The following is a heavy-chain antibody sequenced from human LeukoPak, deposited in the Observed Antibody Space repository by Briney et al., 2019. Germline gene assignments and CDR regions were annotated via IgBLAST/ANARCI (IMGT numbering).Heavy chain of an antibody. Sequence: SEPLSLTCAVYGGSFSGYYWSWIRQPPGKGLEWIGEINHSGSTNYNPSLKSRVTISVDTSKNQFSLKLSSVTAADTAVYYCARVAVAGTLRHYYYYMDVWGKGTTVTISS. D-gene: IGHD6-19*01. V-gene: IGHV4-34*01. CDR3: ARVAVAGTLRHYYYYMDV. J-gene: IGHJ6*03. CDR2: INHSGST. CDR1: GGSFSGYY.